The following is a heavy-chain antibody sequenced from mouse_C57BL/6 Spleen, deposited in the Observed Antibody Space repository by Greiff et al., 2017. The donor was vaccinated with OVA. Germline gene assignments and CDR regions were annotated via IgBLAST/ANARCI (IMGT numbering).Heavy chain of an antibody. V-gene: IGHV1-15*01. Sequence: QVQLQQSGAELVRPGASVTLSCKASGYTFTDYEMHWVKQTPVHGLEWIGAIDPETGGTAYNQKFKGKAILTADKSSSTAYMELRSLTSEDSAVYYCTRWSPYGSSYDYWGQGTTLTVSS. CDR3: TRWSPYGSSYDY. CDR2: IDPETGGT. D-gene: IGHD1-1*01. CDR1: GYTFTDYE. J-gene: IGHJ2*01.